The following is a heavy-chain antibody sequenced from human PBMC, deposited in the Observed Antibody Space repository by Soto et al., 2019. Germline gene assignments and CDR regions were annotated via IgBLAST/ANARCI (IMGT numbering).Heavy chain of an antibody. D-gene: IGHD5-18*01. J-gene: IGHJ6*02. CDR1: GGTFSSYA. CDR3: ARDSRYSYDPHYYGMDV. V-gene: IGHV1-69*01. Sequence: QVQLVQSGAEVKKPGSSVKVSCKASGGTFSSYAISWVRQAPGQGLEWMGGIIPIFGTANYAQKFQGRVTSTADESTSTAYMELSSLRSEDTAVYYCARDSRYSYDPHYYGMDVWGQGTTVTVSS. CDR2: IIPIFGTA.